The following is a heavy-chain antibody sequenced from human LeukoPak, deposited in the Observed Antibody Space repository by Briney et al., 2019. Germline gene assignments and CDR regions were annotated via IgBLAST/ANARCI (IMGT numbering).Heavy chain of an antibody. V-gene: IGHV3-33*01. CDR2: IWYDGSNK. Sequence: GGSLRLSCAASGFTFSSYGMHWVRQAPGKGLEWVAVIWYDGSNKYYADSVKGRFTISRDNSKNTLYLQMNSLRAEDTAVYYCARDTMLGMGNPWGQGTLVTVSS. CDR3: ARDTMLGMGNP. CDR1: GFTFSSYG. J-gene: IGHJ5*02. D-gene: IGHD3-10*02.